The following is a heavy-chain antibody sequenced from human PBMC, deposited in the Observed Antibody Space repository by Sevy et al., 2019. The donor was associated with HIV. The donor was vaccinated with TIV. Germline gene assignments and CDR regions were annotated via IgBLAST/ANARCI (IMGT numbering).Heavy chain of an antibody. CDR2: IYTSGST. CDR3: ARGVRRSPGNWFDP. V-gene: IGHV4-4*07. J-gene: IGHJ5*02. D-gene: IGHD6-13*01. CDR1: GGSISSYY. Sequence: SETLSLTCTVSGGSISSYYWSWIRQPTGKGLEWIGRIYTSGSTNYNPSLKSRVTMSVDTSKNQFSLKLSSVTAADTAVYYCARGVRRSPGNWFDPWGQGTLVTVSS.